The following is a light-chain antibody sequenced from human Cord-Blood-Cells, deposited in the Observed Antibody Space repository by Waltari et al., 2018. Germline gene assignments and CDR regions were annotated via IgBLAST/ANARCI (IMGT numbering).Light chain of an antibody. J-gene: IGLJ2*01. CDR3: SSYTSSSTLV. CDR2: DVS. CDR1: SSDVGGYNY. Sequence: QSALTQPASVSGSPGQSTTISCTGTSSDVGGYNYVSWYQQHPGKAPKLMIYDVSNRPSGVSNRSSGSKSGKTASLTISGLQAEDEADYYCSSYTSSSTLVFGGGTKLTVL. V-gene: IGLV2-14*01.